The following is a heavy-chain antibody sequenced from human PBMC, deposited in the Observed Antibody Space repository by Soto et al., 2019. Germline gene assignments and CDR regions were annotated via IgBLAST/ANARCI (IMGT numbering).Heavy chain of an antibody. CDR1: GLNFDDFA. J-gene: IGHJ5*02. CDR3: AREGALKPFSS. V-gene: IGHV3-9*01. Sequence: GGSLRLSCVGTGLNFDDFAMHWVRQAPGKGLEWVSGITWNSRVLAYADSVKGRFTISRDNARNSVYLQMDSLRVEDTAVYYCAREGALKPFSSWGQGALVTVSS. CDR2: ITWNSRVL.